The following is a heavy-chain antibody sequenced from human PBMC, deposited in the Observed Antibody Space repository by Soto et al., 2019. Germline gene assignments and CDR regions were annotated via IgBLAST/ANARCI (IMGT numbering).Heavy chain of an antibody. Sequence: QVQLLQSGGGLVKPGGSLRLSCAASGFTISSSYMSWIRQSPGMGVEWVSYISSSGVSMYYADSVKGRFTISRDKANNSLYLQMTSLRAEDTSVYYCARGGFKSASWGQGTLVTVSP. CDR2: ISSSGVSM. J-gene: IGHJ1*01. D-gene: IGHD2-15*01. CDR1: GFTISSSY. CDR3: ARGGFKSAS. V-gene: IGHV3-11*01.